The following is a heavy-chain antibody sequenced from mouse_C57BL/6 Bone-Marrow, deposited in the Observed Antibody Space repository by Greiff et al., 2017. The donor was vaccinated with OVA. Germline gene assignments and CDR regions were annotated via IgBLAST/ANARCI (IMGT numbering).Heavy chain of an antibody. V-gene: IGHV1-15*01. D-gene: IGHD1-1*01. CDR1: GYTFTDYE. CDR3: TRSALYYYGSSFVYFDY. CDR2: IDPETGGT. Sequence: QVQLKESGAELVRPGASVTLSCKASGYTFTDYEMHWVKQTPVHGLEWIGAIDPETGGTAYNQKFKGKAILTADKSSSTAYMELRSLTSEDAAVYYCTRSALYYYGSSFVYFDYRGQGTTLTVSS. J-gene: IGHJ2*01.